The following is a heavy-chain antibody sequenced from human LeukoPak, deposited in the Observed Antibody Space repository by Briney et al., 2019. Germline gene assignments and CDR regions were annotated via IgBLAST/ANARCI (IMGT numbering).Heavy chain of an antibody. V-gene: IGHV3-23*01. CDR3: AKGKGSYSSFDY. Sequence: GGSLRLSCAASGFTFSSYAMSWVRQAPGKGLEWVSAISGSDGSTYYADSVKGRFTISRDNSKNTLYLQMNSLRAEDTAVYYCAKGKGSYSSFDYWGQGTLVTVSS. CDR2: ISGSDGST. D-gene: IGHD3-10*01. CDR1: GFTFSSYA. J-gene: IGHJ4*02.